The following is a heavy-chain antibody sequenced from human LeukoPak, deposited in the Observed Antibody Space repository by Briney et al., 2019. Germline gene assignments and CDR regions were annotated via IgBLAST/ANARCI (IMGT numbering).Heavy chain of an antibody. CDR1: GGTFSSYA. Sequence: SVKVSCKASGGTFSSYATSWVRQAPGQGLEWMGGIIPIFGTANYAQKFQGRVTITTDESTSTAYMELSSLRSEDTAVYYCAVDIVVVVAATPLAYWGQGTLVTVSS. CDR2: IIPIFGTA. D-gene: IGHD2-15*01. V-gene: IGHV1-69*05. J-gene: IGHJ4*02. CDR3: AVDIVVVVAATPLAY.